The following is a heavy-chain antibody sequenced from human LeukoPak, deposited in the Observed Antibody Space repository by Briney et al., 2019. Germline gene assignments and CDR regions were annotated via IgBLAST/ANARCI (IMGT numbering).Heavy chain of an antibody. CDR1: GSTFSSYG. CDR2: ISYDGSNK. Sequence: GGSLRLSCAPSGSTFSSYGMHWVRQAPGKGLEWVALISYDGSNKYYADSVKGRFTISRDNSKNTLYLQMNSLRAEDTAVYYCANTYYYGSGSLDYWGQGTLVTVSS. D-gene: IGHD3-10*01. CDR3: ANTYYYGSGSLDY. J-gene: IGHJ4*02. V-gene: IGHV3-30*18.